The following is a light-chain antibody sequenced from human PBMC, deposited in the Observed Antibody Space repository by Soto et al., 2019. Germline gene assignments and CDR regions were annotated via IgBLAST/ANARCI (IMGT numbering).Light chain of an antibody. V-gene: IGKV3-15*01. CDR2: SAS. J-gene: IGKJ5*01. Sequence: EIVLTQSPATLSVSPVERATLSCMASQSISSLLAWYQQKPGQAPRLLIYSASTRATGIPARFSGSGSGADFTLTISSLQSEDFAVYYCQQYYDWPITFGQGTRLEIK. CDR3: QQYYDWPIT. CDR1: QSISSL.